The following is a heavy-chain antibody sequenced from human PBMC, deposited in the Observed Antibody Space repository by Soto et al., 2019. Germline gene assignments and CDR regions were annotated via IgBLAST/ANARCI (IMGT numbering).Heavy chain of an antibody. D-gene: IGHD6-19*01. J-gene: IGHJ4*02. CDR1: GGTFSSYA. V-gene: IGHV1-69*01. Sequence: QVKLVQSGAEVKKPGSSVKVSCKASGGTFSSYAISWVRQAPGQGLEWMGGIIPIFGTANYAQKLQGRVTITADESTCTAYMELSSLRSEDTAVYYCARDLGVDHYSSGWFRGAYWGQGTLVTVYS. CDR2: IIPIFGTA. CDR3: ARDLGVDHYSSGWFRGAY.